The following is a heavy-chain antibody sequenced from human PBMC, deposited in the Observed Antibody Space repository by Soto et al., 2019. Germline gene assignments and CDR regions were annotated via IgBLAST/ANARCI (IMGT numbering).Heavy chain of an antibody. V-gene: IGHV1-8*01. J-gene: IGHJ6*03. CDR3: ARDPGGGDYYYYYYMDV. Sequence: GASVKVSCKASGYTFTSYDINWVRQATGQGLEWMGWMNPNSGNTGYAQKFQGRVTMTRNTSISTAYMELSSLRSEDTAVYYCARDPGGGDYYYYYYMDVWGKGTTVTVSS. CDR1: GYTFTSYD. CDR2: MNPNSGNT. D-gene: IGHD2-21*02.